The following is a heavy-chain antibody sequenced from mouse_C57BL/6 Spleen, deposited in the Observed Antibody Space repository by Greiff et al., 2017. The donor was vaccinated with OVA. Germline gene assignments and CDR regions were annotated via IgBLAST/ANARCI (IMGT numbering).Heavy chain of an antibody. CDR2: IYPGSGST. CDR3: ASTMVTTEYYFDY. J-gene: IGHJ2*01. Sequence: QVQLQQPGAELVKPGASVKMSCKASGYTFTSYWITWVKQRPGQGLKWIGDIYPGSGSTNYNEKFKSKATLTVDTSSSTAYMQLSSLTSEDSAVYYCASTMVTTEYYFDYWGQGTTLTVSS. CDR1: GYTFTSYW. V-gene: IGHV1-55*01. D-gene: IGHD2-2*01.